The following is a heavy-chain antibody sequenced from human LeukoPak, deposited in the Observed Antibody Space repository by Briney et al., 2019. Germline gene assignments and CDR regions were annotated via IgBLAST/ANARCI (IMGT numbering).Heavy chain of an antibody. CDR1: GFTFDEYA. V-gene: IGHV3-9*01. CDR2: IGGNGGSI. CDR3: ARGGRYYYDSSGYYSDDSYFDY. D-gene: IGHD3-22*01. Sequence: GGSLRLSCAASGFTFDEYAMHWVRQAPGKGLAWVSVIGGNGGSIGYADSVKGRFTISRDNAKNCLYLQMNCLRTEDTAVYDCARGGRYYYDSSGYYSDDSYFDYWGQGTLVTVSS. J-gene: IGHJ4*02.